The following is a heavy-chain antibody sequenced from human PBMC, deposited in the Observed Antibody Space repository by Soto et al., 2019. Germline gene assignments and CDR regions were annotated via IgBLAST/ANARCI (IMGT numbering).Heavy chain of an antibody. J-gene: IGHJ1*01. D-gene: IGHD3-22*01. V-gene: IGHV1-69*06. Sequence: QVQLVQSGAEVKKPGSSVRVYCKASGDTFSEYGVSWVRQGPGEGLEWMGGIVPKFTTANYAQKFQGRVTITADRSTNTVYLRLGSLTSEDTAVYFCARENFTADHFDSAGYWPLHHWGQGSLVSVS. CDR1: GDTFSEYG. CDR2: IVPKFTTA. CDR3: ARENFTADHFDSAGYWPLHH.